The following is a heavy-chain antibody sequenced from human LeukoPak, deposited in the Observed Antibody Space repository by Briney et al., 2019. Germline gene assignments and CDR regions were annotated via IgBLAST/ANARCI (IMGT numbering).Heavy chain of an antibody. CDR1: GYTFTGYY. CDR2: INPNSGGT. V-gene: IGHV1-2*02. Sequence: AASVKVSCKASGYTFTGYYMHWVRQAPGQGLEWMGWINPNSGGTNYAQKFQGRVTMTRDMSISTAYMELSRLRSDDTAVYYCARGYCSGGSCYLDYWGQGTLVTVSS. J-gene: IGHJ4*02. CDR3: ARGYCSGGSCYLDY. D-gene: IGHD2-15*01.